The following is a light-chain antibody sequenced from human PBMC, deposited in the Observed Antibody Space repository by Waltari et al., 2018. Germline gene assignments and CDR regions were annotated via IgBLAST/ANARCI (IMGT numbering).Light chain of an antibody. J-gene: IGLJ2*01. CDR1: SGSICDNF. CDR3: QSQDTDLLKV. V-gene: IGLV6-57*03. Sequence: NFMLTQPHSVSESPVKTVTISCTRSSGSICDNFIKCSQQRPGSAPTIIIYDDDQKSSGVPDRFSAYVDRSANSASLTISGLQTDDEADYHCQSQDTDLLKVFGGGTKVTVL. CDR2: DDD.